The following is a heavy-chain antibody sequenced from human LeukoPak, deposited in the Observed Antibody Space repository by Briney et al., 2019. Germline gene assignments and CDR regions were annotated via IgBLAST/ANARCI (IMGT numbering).Heavy chain of an antibody. J-gene: IGHJ4*02. D-gene: IGHD2-15*01. Sequence: GSLRLSCAASGFTFSSYGMRWVRQAPGKGLEWVAFIRYDGSNKYYADSVKGRFTISRDNSKYTLYLQMNSLRAEDTAVYYCAKVGYCSGGSCYRKSAFFDYRGQGTLVTVSS. V-gene: IGHV3-30*02. CDR2: IRYDGSNK. CDR3: AKVGYCSGGSCYRKSAFFDY. CDR1: GFTFSSYG.